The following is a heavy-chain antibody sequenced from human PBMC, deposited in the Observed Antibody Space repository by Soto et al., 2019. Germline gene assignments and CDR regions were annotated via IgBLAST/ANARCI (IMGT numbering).Heavy chain of an antibody. V-gene: IGHV4-34*01. J-gene: IGHJ6*03. CDR2: INHSGST. CDR3: ARSAYCGGDCYSFTYYYYSMDV. Sequence: PSETLSLTCAGYGGSFSGYYWLWILQPPGTGLEGIGEINHSGSTNYNPSLKSRVTISVDTSKNQFSLKLSSVTAADTAVYYCARSAYCGGDCYSFTYYYYSMDVWGKGTTVT. CDR1: GGSFSGYY. D-gene: IGHD2-21*01.